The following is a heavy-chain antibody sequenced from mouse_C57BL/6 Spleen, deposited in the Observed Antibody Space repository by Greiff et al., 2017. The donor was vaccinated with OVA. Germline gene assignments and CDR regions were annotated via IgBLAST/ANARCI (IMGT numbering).Heavy chain of an antibody. V-gene: IGHV1-82*01. CDR2: IYPGDGDT. D-gene: IGHD1-1*01. CDR3: ANYYGSSSYAMDY. J-gene: IGHJ4*01. Sequence: VQLQQSGPELVKPGASVKISCKASGYAFSSSWLNWVKQRPGKGLEWIGRIYPGDGDTNYNGNFKGKATLTADKSSSTAYMQLSSLTSEDSAVYFCANYYGSSSYAMDYWGQGTSVTVSS. CDR1: GYAFSSSW.